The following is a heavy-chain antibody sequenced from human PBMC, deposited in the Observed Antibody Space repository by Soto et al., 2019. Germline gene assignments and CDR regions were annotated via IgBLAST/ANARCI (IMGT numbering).Heavy chain of an antibody. V-gene: IGHV3-7*03. D-gene: IGHD3-10*01. CDR1: GFTFTTYW. CDR2: IRQDGGAQ. Sequence: GGSLRLSCVASGFTFTTYWMSWVRQAPGKGLEWVANIRQDGGAQYYVDSVKGRFTISRDNAKNSVYLQMDSLRVEDTAVYYCVRGGHGSGSYLGYSWGQGILVTVSS. CDR3: VRGGHGSGSYLGYS. J-gene: IGHJ4*02.